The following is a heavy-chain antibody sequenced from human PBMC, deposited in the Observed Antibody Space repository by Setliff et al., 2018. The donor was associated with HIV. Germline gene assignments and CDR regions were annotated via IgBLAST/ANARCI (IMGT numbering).Heavy chain of an antibody. CDR1: GYTFTRYS. Sequence: ASVKVSCKASGYTFTRYSMNWVRQAPGQGLEWMGLINTNTGNPTYAQGFTGRFVFSLDTSVNTAYLQISSLKAEDTAVYYCARGMRGILYDFDIWGQGTMVTVSS. V-gene: IGHV7-4-1*02. CDR3: ARGMRGILYDFDI. J-gene: IGHJ3*02. CDR2: INTNTGNP. D-gene: IGHD3-16*01.